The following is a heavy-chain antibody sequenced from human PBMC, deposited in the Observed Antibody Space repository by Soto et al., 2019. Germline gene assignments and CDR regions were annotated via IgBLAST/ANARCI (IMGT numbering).Heavy chain of an antibody. J-gene: IGHJ6*02. D-gene: IGHD2-8*01. CDR2: ISGYNGDT. Sequence: QGQLVQSGGEVKKPGASVKVSCKASGYTFSRYGISWVRQAPGQGLEWMGWISGYNGDTNYAQKFQGRVTMTIDTFTTTAYMELRGLTSDDTAIYYCAKNGQPPYYYYGLDVWGQGTTVTVSS. CDR3: AKNGQPPYYYYGLDV. CDR1: GYTFSRYG. V-gene: IGHV1-18*01.